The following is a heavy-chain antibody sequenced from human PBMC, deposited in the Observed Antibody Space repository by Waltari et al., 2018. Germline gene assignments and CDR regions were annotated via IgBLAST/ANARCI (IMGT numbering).Heavy chain of an antibody. V-gene: IGHV4-59*01. CDR1: GGSISSYY. CDR3: ARDRSMVVTRGMGNDAFDI. J-gene: IGHJ3*02. CDR2: IYYSGST. D-gene: IGHD2-21*02. Sequence: QVQLQESGPGLVKPSETLSLTCTVSGGSISSYYWSWIRQPPGKGLEWIGYIYYSGSTNYTPSPKSRVTISVDTSKNQFSLKLSSVTAADTAVYYCARDRSMVVTRGMGNDAFDIWGQGTMVTVSS.